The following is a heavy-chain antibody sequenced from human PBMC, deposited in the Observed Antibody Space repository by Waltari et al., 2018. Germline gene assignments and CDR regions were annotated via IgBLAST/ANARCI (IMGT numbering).Heavy chain of an antibody. CDR2: IYGGGST. D-gene: IGHD3-22*01. J-gene: IGHJ4*02. V-gene: IGHV3-53*02. CDR3: ARPYYYDSSGYYKDY. Sequence: EVQLVETGGGLIQPGGSLRLSCAASGFTVSSNYMSWVRQAPGKGLEWVSVIYGGGSTYYADSVKGRFTISRDNSKNTLYLQMNSLRAEDTAVYYCARPYYYDSSGYYKDYWGQGTLVTVSS. CDR1: GFTVSSNY.